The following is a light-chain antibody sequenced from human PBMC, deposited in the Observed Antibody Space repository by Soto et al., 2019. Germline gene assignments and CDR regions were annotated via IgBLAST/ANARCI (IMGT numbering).Light chain of an antibody. CDR2: DVS. Sequence: QSALTQPASVSGSPGQSITISCTGTSSDIGGYNYVSWYQQHPGKAPKLMIYDVSNRPSGVSNRFSGSKSGNMASLTISGLQTDDEADYYCSSHTSTSTHVVFGGGTKLTVL. CDR1: SSDIGGYNY. CDR3: SSHTSTSTHVV. V-gene: IGLV2-14*01. J-gene: IGLJ2*01.